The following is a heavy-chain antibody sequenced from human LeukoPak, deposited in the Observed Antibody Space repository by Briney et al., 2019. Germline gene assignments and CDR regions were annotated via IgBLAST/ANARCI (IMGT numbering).Heavy chain of an antibody. CDR3: AGGVATIFGVVTYYMDV. CDR1: GGSISSYY. V-gene: IGHV4-34*01. D-gene: IGHD3-3*01. Sequence: SETLSLTCTVSGGSISSYYWSWIRQPPGKGLEWIGEINHSGSTNYNPSLKSRVTISVDTSKNQFSLKLSSVTAADTAVYYCAGGVATIFGVVTYYMDVWGKGTTVTVSS. J-gene: IGHJ6*03. CDR2: INHSGST.